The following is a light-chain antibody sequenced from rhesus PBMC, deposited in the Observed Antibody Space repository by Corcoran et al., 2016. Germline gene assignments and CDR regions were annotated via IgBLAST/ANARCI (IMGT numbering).Light chain of an antibody. J-gene: IGKJ3*01. Sequence: DIVMTQTPLSLSVTPGEPASISCRSSQSLLHSNGYTYLHWYLQKPGQSPHLRIYEVSNRASGVPDRFRCRGSGTDFTMKISRVEADDVGVYYCEQTLQTPFTFGPGTKLDIK. CDR3: EQTLQTPFT. V-gene: IGKV2-78*01. CDR1: QSLLHSNGYTY. CDR2: EVS.